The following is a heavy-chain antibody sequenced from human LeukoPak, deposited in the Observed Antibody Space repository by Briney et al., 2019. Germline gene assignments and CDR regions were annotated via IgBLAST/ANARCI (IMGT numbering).Heavy chain of an antibody. CDR2: IYWDGER. CDR3: AHWHSGADGKYYFDY. V-gene: IGHV2-5*02. D-gene: IGHD3-10*01. Sequence: SGPTLVNPTQTLTLTCALSGFSLTTRGVAVGWIRQPPGKALEWLALIYWDGERHYSPSRESGLTITKDTSKNQVVLTMTNVDPVDTATYYCAHWHSGADGKYYFDYWGQGTLVTVSS. J-gene: IGHJ4*02. CDR1: GFSLTTRGVA.